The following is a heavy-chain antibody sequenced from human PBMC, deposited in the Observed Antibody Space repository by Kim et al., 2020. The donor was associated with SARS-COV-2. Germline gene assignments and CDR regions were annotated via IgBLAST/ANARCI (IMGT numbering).Heavy chain of an antibody. Sequence: PSLKSRVTISVDTSKNQFSLKLSSVTAADTAVYYCARDDILTGYHNGFDYWGQGTLVTVSS. CDR3: ARDDILTGYHNGFDY. J-gene: IGHJ4*02. V-gene: IGHV4-59*01. D-gene: IGHD3-9*01.